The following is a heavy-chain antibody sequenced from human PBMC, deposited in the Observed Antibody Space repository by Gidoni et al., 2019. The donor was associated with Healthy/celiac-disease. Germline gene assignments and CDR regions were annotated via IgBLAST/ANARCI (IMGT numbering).Heavy chain of an antibody. D-gene: IGHD6-19*01. V-gene: IGHV1-18*04. CDR2: ISAYNGNT. CDR3: ARGIAVAGPRGVAFDI. Sequence: QLQLVLSGAEVKKPGASVKAYCTASGYTFTSYGISWVRQAPGQGLEWMGWISAYNGNTNYAQELQGRVTMTTNTSTSTAYMELRSLRSDDTAVYYGARGIAVAGPRGVAFDIWGQGTMVTVSS. CDR1: GYTFTSYG. J-gene: IGHJ3*02.